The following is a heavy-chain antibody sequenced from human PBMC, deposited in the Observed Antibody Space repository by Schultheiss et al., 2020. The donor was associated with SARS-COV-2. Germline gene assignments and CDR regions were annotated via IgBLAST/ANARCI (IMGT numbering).Heavy chain of an antibody. D-gene: IGHD3-3*01. CDR3: ARVRRITIFGVAQRLVAPFDY. V-gene: IGHV4-59*12. CDR1: GGSISSYY. CDR2: IYYSGST. Sequence: SETLSLTCTVSGGSISSYYWSWIRQPPGKGLEWIGYIYYSGSTNYNPSLKSRVTISVDTSKNQFSLKLSSVTAADTAVYYCARVRRITIFGVAQRLVAPFDYWGQGTLVTVSS. J-gene: IGHJ4*02.